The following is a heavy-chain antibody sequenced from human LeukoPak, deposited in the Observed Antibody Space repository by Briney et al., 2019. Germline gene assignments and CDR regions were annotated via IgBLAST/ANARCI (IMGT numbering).Heavy chain of an antibody. CDR1: GFTFSSYG. V-gene: IGHV3-30*18. CDR2: ISYDGGNK. CDR3: AKDRDVDTAMEIDY. Sequence: GGSLRLSCAASGFTFSSYGMHWVRQAPGKGLEWVAVISYDGGNKYYADSVKGRFTISRDNSKNTLYLQMNSLRAEDTAVYYCAKDRDVDTAMEIDYWGQGTLVTVSS. D-gene: IGHD5-18*01. J-gene: IGHJ4*02.